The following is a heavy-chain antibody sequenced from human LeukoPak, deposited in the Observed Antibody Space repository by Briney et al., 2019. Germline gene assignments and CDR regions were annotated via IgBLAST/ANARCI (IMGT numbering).Heavy chain of an antibody. Sequence: SETLSLTCTVSGASMSNSFWSWIRQPAGKGLEWIGRIYSSGRTNYNPSLKSRVTLSIDTSNNQFSLKLTSVTAADTALYYCARVPAGCGGTCSFDYWGQGTLVTVSS. CDR1: GASMSNSF. CDR3: ARVPAGCGGTCSFDY. V-gene: IGHV4-4*07. D-gene: IGHD2-15*01. CDR2: IYSSGRT. J-gene: IGHJ4*02.